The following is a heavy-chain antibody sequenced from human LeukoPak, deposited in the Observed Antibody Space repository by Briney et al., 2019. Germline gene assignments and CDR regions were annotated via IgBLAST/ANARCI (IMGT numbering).Heavy chain of an antibody. V-gene: IGHV3-7*01. CDR1: DFTFSFYW. D-gene: IGHD6-13*01. Sequence: QTGGSLRLSCVVSDFTFSFYWMTWVRQAPGKGLEWVANILPDGSQKYYVDSVKGRFTTSRDNPKNSLYLQINSLRVDDTAVYYCGRLAHNAWYAIDHWGQGTLVTVSS. CDR2: ILPDGSQK. CDR3: GRLAHNAWYAIDH. J-gene: IGHJ4*02.